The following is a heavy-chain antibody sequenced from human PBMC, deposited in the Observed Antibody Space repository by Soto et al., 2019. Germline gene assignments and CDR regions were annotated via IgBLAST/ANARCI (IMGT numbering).Heavy chain of an antibody. CDR2: LDPSDSDT. CDR1: GYNFAVCW. CDR3: ARGGVSTRTFDY. V-gene: IGHV5-51*01. Sequence: PGGSLKISCKGPGYNFAVCWIAWVRQMPGKDLELMGMLDPSDSDTRYRPSFQGQVTISADKSISSAYLQWSSLRASDTAMYYCARGGVSTRTFDYWGQGTPVTVSS. D-gene: IGHD3-3*01. J-gene: IGHJ4*02.